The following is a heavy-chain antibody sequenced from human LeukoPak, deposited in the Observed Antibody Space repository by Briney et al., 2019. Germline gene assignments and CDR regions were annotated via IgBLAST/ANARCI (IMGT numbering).Heavy chain of an antibody. Sequence: ASVKVSCKVSGYTLTELSMYWVRQAPGKGLEWMGGFDPEDGETIYAQKFQGRVTMTEDTSTDTAYMELSSLRSEDTAVYYCAIESLGELSLPFLDYWGQGTLVTVSS. CDR3: AIESLGELSLPFLDY. D-gene: IGHD3-16*02. J-gene: IGHJ4*02. CDR2: FDPEDGET. CDR1: GYTLTELS. V-gene: IGHV1-24*01.